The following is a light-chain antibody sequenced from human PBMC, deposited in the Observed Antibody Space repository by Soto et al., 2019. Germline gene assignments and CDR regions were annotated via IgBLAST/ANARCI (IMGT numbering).Light chain of an antibody. CDR1: QSVSSSY. V-gene: IGKV3-20*01. Sequence: EGVLTQSPCTLSLSPGESATLSCRASQSVSSSYLGWYQQKPGQAPRLLIYAASSRATGIPDRLSGSGSWTDFTPTISRLEPEDFAVYCCQQYGRSPITCGQGTRLEIK. CDR3: QQYGRSPIT. CDR2: AAS. J-gene: IGKJ5*01.